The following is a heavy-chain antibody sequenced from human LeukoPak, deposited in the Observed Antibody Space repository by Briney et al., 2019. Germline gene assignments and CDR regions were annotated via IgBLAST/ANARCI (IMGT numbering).Heavy chain of an antibody. D-gene: IGHD4-11*01. CDR1: GFTFSHYA. J-gene: IGHJ6*02. CDR2: ISFDGTNK. V-gene: IGHV3-30*03. Sequence: PGGSLRLSCAASGFTFSHYAMQWVRQAPGKGLEWVAVISFDGTNKFYADSVKGRFTISRDNAKNTLYLQMNSVRAEDTAVYYCARAYSNHLFGMDVWGQGTTVTVSS. CDR3: ARAYSNHLFGMDV.